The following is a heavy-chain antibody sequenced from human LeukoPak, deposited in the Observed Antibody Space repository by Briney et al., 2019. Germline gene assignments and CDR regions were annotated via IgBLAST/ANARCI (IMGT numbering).Heavy chain of an antibody. Sequence: GGSLRLSCAASGFTFNTYGMHWVRQAPGKGLEWVAFIRYDGSNDYCADSVKGRFTISRDNSKNTLYLQMNSLRAEDTAVYYCAKNTGQTSGYSYGYNYWGQGTLVTVSS. CDR1: GFTFNTYG. J-gene: IGHJ4*02. V-gene: IGHV3-30*02. CDR3: AKNTGQTSGYSYGYNY. CDR2: IRYDGSND. D-gene: IGHD5-18*01.